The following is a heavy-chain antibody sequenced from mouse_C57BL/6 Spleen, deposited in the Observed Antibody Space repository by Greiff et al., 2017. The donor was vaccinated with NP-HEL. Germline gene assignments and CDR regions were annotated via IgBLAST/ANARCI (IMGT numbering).Heavy chain of an antibody. D-gene: IGHD4-1*01. V-gene: IGHV6-3*01. CDR1: GFTFSNYW. Sequence: EVKLQESGGGLVQPGGSMKLSCVASGFTFSNYWMNWVRQSPEKGLEWVAQIRLKSDNYATHYAESVKGRFTISRDDSKSSVYLQMNNLRAEDTGIYYCTGANWDGTYWGQGTLVTVSA. CDR2: IRLKSDNYAT. J-gene: IGHJ3*01. CDR3: TGANWDGTY.